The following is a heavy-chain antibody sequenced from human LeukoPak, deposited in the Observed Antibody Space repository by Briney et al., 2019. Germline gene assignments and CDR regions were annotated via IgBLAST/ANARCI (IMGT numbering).Heavy chain of an antibody. Sequence: SVKVSCKASGGTFSSYAISWVRQAPGQGLEWMGRIIPILGIANYAQKFQGRVTITADKSTSTAYMELSSLRSEDTAVYYCARDGSGSYYGYWGQGTLVTVSS. V-gene: IGHV1-69*04. CDR3: ARDGSGSYYGY. J-gene: IGHJ4*02. CDR1: GGTFSSYA. D-gene: IGHD3-10*01. CDR2: IIPILGIA.